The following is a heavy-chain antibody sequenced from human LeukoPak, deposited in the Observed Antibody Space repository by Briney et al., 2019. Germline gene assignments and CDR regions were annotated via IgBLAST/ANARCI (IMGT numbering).Heavy chain of an antibody. V-gene: IGHV4-38-2*02. CDR3: ARQRSPLGNPIDY. CDR1: GYPVIRYYN. D-gene: IGHD7-27*01. CDR2: IYHIGST. Sequence: KASETLSLTCTVSGYPVIRYYNWGWIRQPPGKGLEWIGRIYHIGSTYYNPSLKSRVTISVVTSKNQFSLKLRSVTAADTAVYYSARQRSPLGNPIDYCGRGTLVTVSS. J-gene: IGHJ4*02.